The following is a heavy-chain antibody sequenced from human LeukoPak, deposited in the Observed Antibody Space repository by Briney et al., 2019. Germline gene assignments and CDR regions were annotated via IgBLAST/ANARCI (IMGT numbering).Heavy chain of an antibody. V-gene: IGHV4-39*01. D-gene: IGHD6-13*01. CDR1: GGSISSSSYY. J-gene: IGHJ4*02. CDR2: IYYSGST. Sequence: SETLSLTCTVSGGSISSSSYYWSWVRQPPGKGLEWIGSIYYSGSTYYNPSLKSRVTISVDTSKNQFSLKLSSVTAADTAVYYCARPPAAGRNYFDYWGQGTLVTVSS. CDR3: ARPPAAGRNYFDY.